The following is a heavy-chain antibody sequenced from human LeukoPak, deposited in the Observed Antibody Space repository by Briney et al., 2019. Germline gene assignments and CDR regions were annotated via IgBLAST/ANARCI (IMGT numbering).Heavy chain of an antibody. CDR2: IYDSGST. Sequence: SETLSLTCTVSGGSISSYYWSWIRQPPGKGLEWIGFIYDSGSTNYNPSLKSRVTISVDTSKNQFSLKLSSVTAADTAVYYCARPYGSGSYYNPWGQGTLVTVSS. D-gene: IGHD3-10*01. CDR1: GGSISSYY. V-gene: IGHV4-59*08. J-gene: IGHJ5*02. CDR3: ARPYGSGSYYNP.